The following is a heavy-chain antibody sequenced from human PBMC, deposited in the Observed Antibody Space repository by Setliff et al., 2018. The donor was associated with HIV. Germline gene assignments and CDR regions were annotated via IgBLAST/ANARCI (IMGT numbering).Heavy chain of an antibody. D-gene: IGHD1-26*01. CDR3: AREIEGATSTLDY. V-gene: IGHV1-18*01. Sequence: ASVKVSCKASGYTFSTYGISWVRQAPGQGLEWMGWISAYNGNTNYAQKLQGRVTVTTDTSTSTAYMELRSLRSDDTAVYYCAREIEGATSTLDYWGQGTLVTVSS. CDR1: GYTFSTYG. J-gene: IGHJ4*02. CDR2: ISAYNGNT.